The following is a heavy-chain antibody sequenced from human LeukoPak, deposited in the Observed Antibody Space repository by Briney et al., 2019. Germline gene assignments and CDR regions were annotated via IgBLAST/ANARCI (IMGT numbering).Heavy chain of an antibody. D-gene: IGHD2-2*01. Sequence: ASVKVSCKASGYTFTSYGISWVRQAPGQGLEWMGWISAYNGNTNYAQKLQGSVTMTTDTSTSTAYMELRSLRSDDTAVYYCARDEGYCSSTSCYPEYFQHWGQGTLVTVSS. CDR2: ISAYNGNT. J-gene: IGHJ1*01. CDR1: GYTFTSYG. CDR3: ARDEGYCSSTSCYPEYFQH. V-gene: IGHV1-18*01.